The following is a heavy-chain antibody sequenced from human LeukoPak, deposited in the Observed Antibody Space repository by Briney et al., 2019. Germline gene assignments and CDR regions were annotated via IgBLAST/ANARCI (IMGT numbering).Heavy chain of an antibody. V-gene: IGHV3-23*01. J-gene: IGHJ5*02. CDR1: GFTFSSYA. CDR2: ISGSGGST. CDR3: AKDRQLDWFDP. Sequence: GGSLRLSCAASGFTFSSYAMSWVRQAPGKGLEWVSTISGSGGSTYYADPVKGRFTISRDNSKNTLDLQMNSLRAEDTAVYYCAKDRQLDWFDPWGQGTLVTVSS. D-gene: IGHD6-19*01.